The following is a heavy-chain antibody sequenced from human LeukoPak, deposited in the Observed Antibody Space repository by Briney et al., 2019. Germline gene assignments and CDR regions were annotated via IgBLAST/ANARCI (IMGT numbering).Heavy chain of an antibody. Sequence: ASVKVSCKASGYTFTGYYMHWVRQAPGQGLEWMGWINPNSGGTNYAQKFQGRVTMTRDTSISTADMELSRLRSDDTAVYYCARSNLYYYGSGSYPLYSVYYFDYWGQGTLVTVSS. CDR3: ARSNLYYYGSGSYPLYSVYYFDY. J-gene: IGHJ4*02. D-gene: IGHD3-10*01. CDR2: INPNSGGT. CDR1: GYTFTGYY. V-gene: IGHV1-2*02.